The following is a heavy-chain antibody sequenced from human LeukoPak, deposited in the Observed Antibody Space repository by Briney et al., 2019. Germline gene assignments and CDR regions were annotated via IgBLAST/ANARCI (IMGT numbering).Heavy chain of an antibody. J-gene: IGHJ3*02. V-gene: IGHV3-21*01. CDR2: ISSSSSYI. CDR3: ARDNPGRLNAFDI. D-gene: IGHD1-14*01. Sequence: GGSLRLSCAASGYTFSSYSMNWVRQAPGKGLEWVSSISSSSSYIYYADSVKGRFTISRDNAKNSLYLQMNSLRAEDTAVYYSARDNPGRLNAFDIWGQGTMVTVSS. CDR1: GYTFSSYS.